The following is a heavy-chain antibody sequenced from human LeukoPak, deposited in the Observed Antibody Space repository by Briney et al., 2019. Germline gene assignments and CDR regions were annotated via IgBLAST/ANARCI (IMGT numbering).Heavy chain of an antibody. Sequence: PGGSLRLSCAASGFTFDDYGMSWVRQAPGKGLEWVSGINWNGDSTGYADSVKGRFTISRDNAKNSLYLQMNSLRAEDTAVYYCAELGITMIGGVWGKGTTVTISS. CDR1: GFTFDDYG. J-gene: IGHJ6*04. CDR3: AELGITMIGGV. D-gene: IGHD3-10*02. CDR2: INWNGDST. V-gene: IGHV3-20*04.